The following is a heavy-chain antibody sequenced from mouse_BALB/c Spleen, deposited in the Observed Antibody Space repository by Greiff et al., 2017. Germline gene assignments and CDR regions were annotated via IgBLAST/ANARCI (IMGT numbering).Heavy chain of an antibody. Sequence: EVKLVESGGGLVQPGGSRKLSCAASGFTFSDYGMAWVRQAPGKGPEWVAFISNLAYSIYYADTVTGRFIISRENAKNTLYLEMSSLRSEDTAMYYCARAHYGSSYNYAMDYWGQGTSVTVSS. CDR3: ARAHYGSSYNYAMDY. J-gene: IGHJ4*01. CDR1: GFTFSDYG. CDR2: ISNLAYSI. V-gene: IGHV5-15*02. D-gene: IGHD1-1*01.